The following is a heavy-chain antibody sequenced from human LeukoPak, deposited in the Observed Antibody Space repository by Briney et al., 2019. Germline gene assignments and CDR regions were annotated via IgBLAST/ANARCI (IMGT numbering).Heavy chain of an antibody. CDR3: ARLDAYYYDSSGYLDAFDI. Sequence: SETLSLTCTVSGGSIISYYWSWIRQPPGKGLEWIGYIYYSGSTNYNPSLKSRVTISVDTSKNQFSLKLSSVTAADTAVYYCARLDAYYYDSSGYLDAFDIWGQGTMVTVSS. CDR2: IYYSGST. J-gene: IGHJ3*02. D-gene: IGHD3-22*01. CDR1: GGSIISYY. V-gene: IGHV4-59*08.